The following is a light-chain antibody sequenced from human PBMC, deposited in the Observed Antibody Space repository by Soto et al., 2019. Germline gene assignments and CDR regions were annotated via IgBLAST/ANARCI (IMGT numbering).Light chain of an antibody. CDR3: QQSYSTPLT. J-gene: IGKJ4*01. Sequence: DIQMTQSPSSLSASVGDRVTITCRASQNITKYLNWYQQRPGTAPKVLIFGASGLQSGVPSRFSGSGSGTDFTLTISSLQPEDFATYYCQQSYSTPLTFGGGTKVDIK. CDR2: GAS. V-gene: IGKV1-39*01. CDR1: QNITKY.